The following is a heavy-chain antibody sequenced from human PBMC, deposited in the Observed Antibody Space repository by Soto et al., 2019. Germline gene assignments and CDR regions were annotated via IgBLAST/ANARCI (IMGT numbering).Heavy chain of an antibody. CDR3: ARVTGTSMTTVTYFDY. V-gene: IGHV1-69*02. CDR1: GGTFSSYT. D-gene: IGHD4-17*01. CDR2: IIPILGIA. Sequence: SVKVSCKASGGTFSSYTISWVRQAPGQGLEWMGRIIPILGIANYAQKFQGRVTITADKSTSTAYMELSSLRSEDTAVYYCARVTGTSMTTVTYFDYWGQGTLVTVSS. J-gene: IGHJ4*02.